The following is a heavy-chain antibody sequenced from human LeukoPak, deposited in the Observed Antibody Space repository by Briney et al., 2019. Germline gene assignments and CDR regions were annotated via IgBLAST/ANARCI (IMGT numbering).Heavy chain of an antibody. J-gene: IGHJ6*03. V-gene: IGHV3-53*01. CDR3: ARVVHASYYYYYMDV. CDR2: SYSGGST. Sequence: GGSLRLSCAASGFTVSSNYMSWVRQAPGKGLEWVSVSYSGGSTYYADSVKGRFTISRDKSKNTLYLQMNSLSAEDTAVYYCARVVHASYYYYYMDVWGKGTTVTVSS. CDR1: GFTVSSNY.